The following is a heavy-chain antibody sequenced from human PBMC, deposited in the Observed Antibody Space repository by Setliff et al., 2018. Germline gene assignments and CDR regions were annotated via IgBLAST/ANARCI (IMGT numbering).Heavy chain of an antibody. J-gene: IGHJ4*02. CDR3: TVYNTGSSKDHY. Sequence: SETLSLTCAVYGGSFSTYYRIWIRQPPGKGLEWIGEINHSGSTNYNPSLKSRVTISVDTSKNQFSLKLSSVTAAGTALYYCTVYNTGSSKDHYWGQGTPVTVSS. V-gene: IGHV4-34*01. CDR2: INHSGST. CDR1: GGSFSTYY. D-gene: IGHD2-8*02.